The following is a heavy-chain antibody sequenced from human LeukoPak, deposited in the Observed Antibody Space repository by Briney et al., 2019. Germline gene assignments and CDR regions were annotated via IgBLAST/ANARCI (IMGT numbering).Heavy chain of an antibody. D-gene: IGHD1-1*01. V-gene: IGHV4-39*07. Sequence: SETLSLTCTVSGGSISSSSYYWGWIRQPPGKGLEWIGSIYYSGSTYYNPSLKSRVTISVDTSKNQFSLKLSSVTAADTAVYYCAREGPTGLDYWGQGTLVTVSS. CDR2: IYYSGST. J-gene: IGHJ4*02. CDR1: GGSISSSSYY. CDR3: AREGPTGLDY.